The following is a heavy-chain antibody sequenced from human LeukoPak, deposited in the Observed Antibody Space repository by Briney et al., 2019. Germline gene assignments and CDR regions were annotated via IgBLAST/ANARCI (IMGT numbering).Heavy chain of an antibody. Sequence: GGSLRLSCAASGFTFSSYAMTWVRQAPGKGLEWVSAISDSGGDTYYADSVKGRFTISRDNSKNTLYLQMSSLRAEDTAVYYCAKDKTGSTAYYFDYWGQGTLVTVSS. CDR3: AKDKTGSTAYYFDY. CDR2: ISDSGGDT. J-gene: IGHJ4*02. V-gene: IGHV3-23*01. CDR1: GFTFSSYA. D-gene: IGHD3-9*01.